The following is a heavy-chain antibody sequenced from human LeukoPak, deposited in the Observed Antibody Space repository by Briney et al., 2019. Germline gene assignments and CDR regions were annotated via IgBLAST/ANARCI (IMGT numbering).Heavy chain of an antibody. CDR2: IIPILGIA. V-gene: IGHV1-69*04. J-gene: IGHJ3*02. CDR3: ARGRRYYYAFDI. Sequence: EASVKVSCKASGGTFSSYAISWVRQAPGQGLEWMGRIIPILGIANYAQKFQGRVTITADKSTSTAYMELSSLRSEDTAVYYCARGRRYYYAFDIWGQGTMVTVSS. CDR1: GGTFSSYA. D-gene: IGHD3-10*01.